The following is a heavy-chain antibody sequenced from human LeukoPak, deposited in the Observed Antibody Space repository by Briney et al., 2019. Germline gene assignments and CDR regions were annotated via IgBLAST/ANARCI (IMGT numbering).Heavy chain of an antibody. J-gene: IGHJ5*02. D-gene: IGHD1-26*01. V-gene: IGHV3-33*01. CDR3: ARGSGSHGRDWFDP. CDR1: GFTFSSYG. Sequence: PGGSLRLSCAASGFTFSSYGMHWVRQAPGKGLEWVAVIWYDGSNKYYADSVKGRFTISRDNSKNTLYLQMNSLRAEDTAVYYCARGSGSHGRDWFDPWGQGTLVTVSS. CDR2: IWYDGSNK.